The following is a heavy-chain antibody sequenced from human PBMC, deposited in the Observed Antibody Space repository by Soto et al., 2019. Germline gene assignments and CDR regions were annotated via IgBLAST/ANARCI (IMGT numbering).Heavy chain of an antibody. CDR3: ARHARNDFWSGYYGFFDY. J-gene: IGHJ4*02. D-gene: IGHD3-3*01. CDR2: IYYSGST. V-gene: IGHV4-39*01. Sequence: PSETLSLTCTVSGGSISSSSYXWGWIRQPPGKGLEWIGSIYYSGSTYYNPSLKSRVTISVDTSKNQFSLKLSSVTAADTAVYYCARHARNDFWSGYYGFFDYWGQGTLVTVSS. CDR1: GGSISSSSYX.